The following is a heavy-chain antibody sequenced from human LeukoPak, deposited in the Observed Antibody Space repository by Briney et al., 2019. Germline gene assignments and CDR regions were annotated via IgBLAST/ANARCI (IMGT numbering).Heavy chain of an antibody. D-gene: IGHD6-19*01. Sequence: AGGSLRLSCAASGFTFSSYAMSWVRQAPGKGLEWVSAISGSGGSTYYADSVKGRFTISRDNSKNTLYLQMNSLRAEDTAVYYCAKYGSGWHGASGYWGQGTLVTVSS. CDR2: ISGSGGST. J-gene: IGHJ4*02. CDR1: GFTFSSYA. CDR3: AKYGSGWHGASGY. V-gene: IGHV3-23*01.